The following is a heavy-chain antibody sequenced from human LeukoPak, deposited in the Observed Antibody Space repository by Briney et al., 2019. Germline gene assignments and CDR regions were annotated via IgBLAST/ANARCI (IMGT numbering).Heavy chain of an antibody. Sequence: GGSLRLSCAASGFTFSSYWMSWVRQAPGKGLEWVANIKQDGSEEVYVDSVKGRFTISRDSAKNSLFLQMNTLRAEDTAVYYCARDPYSSTWSYGMDVWGQGTTVTVSS. CDR2: IKQDGSEE. V-gene: IGHV3-7*05. CDR3: ARDPYSSTWSYGMDV. D-gene: IGHD6-6*01. CDR1: GFTFSSYW. J-gene: IGHJ6*02.